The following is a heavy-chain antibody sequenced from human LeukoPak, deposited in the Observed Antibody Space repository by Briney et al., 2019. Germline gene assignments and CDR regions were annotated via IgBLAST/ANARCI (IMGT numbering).Heavy chain of an antibody. J-gene: IGHJ4*02. CDR1: GFDFSSYA. CDR2: ISGSGGRT. V-gene: IGHV3-23*01. CDR3: AKDLLAATIDYYFDY. Sequence: SGGSLRLSYAVSGFDFSSYAMSWVRQAPGKGLEWVSVISGSGGRTYYADSVKGRFTISRDNSKNTLYVQMNSLRAEDTAVYYCAKDLLAATIDYYFDYWGQGTLVTVSS. D-gene: IGHD5-12*01.